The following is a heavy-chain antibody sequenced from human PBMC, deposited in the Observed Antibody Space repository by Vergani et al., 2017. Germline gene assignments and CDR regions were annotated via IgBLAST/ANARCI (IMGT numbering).Heavy chain of an antibody. D-gene: IGHD6-6*01. CDR3: ARDSSSYYFDY. CDR1: GFTFSSYS. CDR2: ISSSSSYI. V-gene: IGHV3-21*01. J-gene: IGHJ4*02. Sequence: EVQLVESGGGLVKPGGSLRLSCAASGFTFSSYSMNWVRQAPGKGLEWVSSISSSSSYIYYADSVKGRFTIARDNAKNSLYLQMNSLRAEDTAVYYCARDSSSYYFDYWGQGTLVTVSS.